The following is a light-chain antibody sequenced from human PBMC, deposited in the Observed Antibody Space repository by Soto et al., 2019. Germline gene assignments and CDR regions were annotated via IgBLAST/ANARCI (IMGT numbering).Light chain of an antibody. V-gene: IGKV3-20*01. CDR3: QQNGSSLT. J-gene: IGKJ1*01. Sequence: EIVLTQSPGTLSLSPGERATLSCRASQSVSNNYVAWYQQKPGQAPRLLIYGASHSSTGIADRFGGSGSGTDFTLTISRLEPDVFTVYYCQQNGSSLTFGRGTKVEI. CDR1: QSVSNNY. CDR2: GAS.